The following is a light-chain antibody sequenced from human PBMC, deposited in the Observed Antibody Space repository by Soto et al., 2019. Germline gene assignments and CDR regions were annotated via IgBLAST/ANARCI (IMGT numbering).Light chain of an antibody. CDR2: GAS. CDR1: QSVSSN. J-gene: IGKJ4*01. Sequence: IVMTQSPATLSVSPGERATLSCRASQSVSSNLAWYQQKPGQAPRLLIYGASTRATGIPARFSGSGSGTEFTLTISSLQSEDFAVYYCRQYNNWPLTFGGGTKGDIK. CDR3: RQYNNWPLT. V-gene: IGKV3-15*01.